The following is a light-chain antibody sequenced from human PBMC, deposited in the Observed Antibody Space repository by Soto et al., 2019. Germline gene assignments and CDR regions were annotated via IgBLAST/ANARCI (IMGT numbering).Light chain of an antibody. CDR2: GAS. V-gene: IGKV3-20*01. CDR3: QQYGSSGT. CDR1: QSVSNNY. Sequence: EIVLTQSPGTLSLSPGERATLSCRASQSVSNNYLAWYQQTPGQPPRLLIYGASSRATGIPDRFSGSGSGTDFTLTVSRLEPEYFAVYYCQQYGSSGTFGQGTKVDIK. J-gene: IGKJ1*01.